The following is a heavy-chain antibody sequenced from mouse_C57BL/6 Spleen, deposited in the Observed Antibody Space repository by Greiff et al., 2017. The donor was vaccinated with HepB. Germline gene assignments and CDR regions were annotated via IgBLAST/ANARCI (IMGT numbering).Heavy chain of an antibody. CDR3: ATNWDGDYYFDY. J-gene: IGHJ2*01. CDR1: GYTFTDYY. D-gene: IGHD4-1*01. CDR2: INPNNGGT. Sequence: VQLQQSGPELVKPGASVKISCKASGYTFTDYYMNWVKQSHGKSLEWIGDINPNNGGTSYNQKFKGKATLTVDKSSSTAYMELRSLTSEDSAVYYCATNWDGDYYFDYWGQGTTLTVSS. V-gene: IGHV1-26*01.